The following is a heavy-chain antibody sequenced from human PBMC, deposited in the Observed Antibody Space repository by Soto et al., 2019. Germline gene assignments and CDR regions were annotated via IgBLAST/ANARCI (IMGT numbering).Heavy chain of an antibody. CDR1: GFTFRTYS. CDR3: AKEGGLSGSYYISSSYYFDY. V-gene: IGHV3-48*01. D-gene: IGHD1-26*01. J-gene: IGHJ4*02. Sequence: GGSLRLSCAASGFTFRTYSMNWVLQAPGKGLEWLSYINSGRNSISYSDSVKGRFTISRDNSKNTLYLQMNSLRAEDTSVYYCAKEGGLSGSYYISSSYYFDYWGQGTRVTVSS. CDR2: INSGRNSI.